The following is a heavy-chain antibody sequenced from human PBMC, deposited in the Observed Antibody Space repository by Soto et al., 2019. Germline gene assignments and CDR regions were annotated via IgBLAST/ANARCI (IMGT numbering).Heavy chain of an antibody. Sequence: VQLVESGGGVVQPGKSLRLSCAASGFTFSSYGMHWVRQAPGKGLEWVAVIWYDGSNKYYADSVKGRFTISRDNSKNTLYLQMNSLRAEDTAVYYCARDMTYSSSWYYFDYWGQGTLVTVSS. J-gene: IGHJ4*02. V-gene: IGHV3-33*01. D-gene: IGHD6-13*01. CDR3: ARDMTYSSSWYYFDY. CDR1: GFTFSSYG. CDR2: IWYDGSNK.